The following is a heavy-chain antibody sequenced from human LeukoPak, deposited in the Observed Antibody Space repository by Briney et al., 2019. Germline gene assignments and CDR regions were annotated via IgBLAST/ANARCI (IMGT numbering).Heavy chain of an antibody. Sequence: GGSLRLSCAASGFTFSNYWMNWVRQAPGKGLEWVAFIRYDGNIKFYADSMKGRFTISRDNSKNTLYLHINSLRPEDTALYYCVKDNPLDCWGQGTLVIVSS. D-gene: IGHD1-14*01. J-gene: IGHJ4*02. CDR1: GFTFSNYW. CDR3: VKDNPLDC. CDR2: IRYDGNIK. V-gene: IGHV3-30*02.